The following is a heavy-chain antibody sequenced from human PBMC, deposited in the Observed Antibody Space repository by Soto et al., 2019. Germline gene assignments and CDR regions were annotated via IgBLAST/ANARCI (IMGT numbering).Heavy chain of an antibody. V-gene: IGHV2-5*02. CDR3: VQTRCGGDCLQSYSSHSYYGLDV. CDR2: VYWDYDK. J-gene: IGHJ6*02. D-gene: IGHD2-21*02. Sequence: QITLKESGPTLVKPTQTLTLTCTFSGLSLSTIGEGVGWIRQPPGKALEWLALVYWDYDKRYSPSLKSRLTLTKDTSVNQVVLTMTNMGPVDTATYYCVQTRCGGDCLQSYSSHSYYGLDVWGQGTTVTVSS. CDR1: GLSLSTIGEG.